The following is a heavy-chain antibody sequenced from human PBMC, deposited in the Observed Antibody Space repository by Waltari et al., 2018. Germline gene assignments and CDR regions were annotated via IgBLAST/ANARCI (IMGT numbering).Heavy chain of an antibody. CDR2: INPNSGGT. V-gene: IGHV1-2*02. J-gene: IGHJ4*02. CDR1: GYTFTGYY. CDR3: ARDAPGIAVAGIDY. Sequence: QVQLVQSGAEVKKPGASVKVSCKASGYTFTGYYMHWVRQAPGKGLEWMGWINPNSGGTNYAQKFQGSVTITRNTTISTAYLELSRLRSDDTAVYYCARDAPGIAVAGIDYWGQGTLVTVSS. D-gene: IGHD6-19*01.